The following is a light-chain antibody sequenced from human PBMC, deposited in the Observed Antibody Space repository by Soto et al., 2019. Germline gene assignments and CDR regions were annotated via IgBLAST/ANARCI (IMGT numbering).Light chain of an antibody. Sequence: EIVLTQSPATLSLSPGERATLSCRASQSVSRYLAWYQQKRGQAPRLLIYDASNRATGIPARFSGSGSGTDFTLSISSLEPEDFAVYYCQQRSNWLWTFGQGTKVEIK. CDR3: QQRSNWLWT. CDR2: DAS. V-gene: IGKV3-11*01. J-gene: IGKJ1*01. CDR1: QSVSRY.